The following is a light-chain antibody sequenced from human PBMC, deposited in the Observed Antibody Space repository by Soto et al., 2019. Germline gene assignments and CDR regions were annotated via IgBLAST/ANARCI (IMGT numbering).Light chain of an antibody. CDR1: SSDFGGYNY. Sequence: VTISCTGTSSDFGGYNYVSWYQQHPGKAPKLMIYDVSKRPSGVPDRFSGSKSGNTASLTISGLQAEDEADYYCCSYAGSYTFEVFGTGTKVTVL. CDR2: DVS. J-gene: IGLJ1*01. V-gene: IGLV2-11*01. CDR3: CSYAGSYTFEV.